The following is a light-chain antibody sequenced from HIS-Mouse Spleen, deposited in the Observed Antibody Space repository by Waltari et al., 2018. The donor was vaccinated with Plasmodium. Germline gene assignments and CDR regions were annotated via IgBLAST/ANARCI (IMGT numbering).Light chain of an antibody. CDR1: QSVSSN. CDR2: GAS. J-gene: IGKJ3*01. V-gene: IGKV3-15*01. Sequence: EIVITQSPATLPVYPGERATLSCRASQSVSSNLAWYQQKPGQAPRLLIYGASTRATGIPARFSGSGSGTEFTLTISSLQSEDFAVYYCQQYNNWSFTFGPGTKVDIK. CDR3: QQYNNWSFT.